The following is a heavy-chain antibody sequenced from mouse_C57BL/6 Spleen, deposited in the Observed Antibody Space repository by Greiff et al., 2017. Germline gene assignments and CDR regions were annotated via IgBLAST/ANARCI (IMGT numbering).Heavy chain of an antibody. J-gene: IGHJ3*01. Sequence: VRLQQSGAELVKPGASVKLSCKASGYTFTSYWMHWVKQRPGQGLKWIGMIHPNSGSTNYNEKFKSKATLTVDKSSSTAYMQLSSLTSEDSAVXYCARQNYGFAYWGQGTLVTVSA. D-gene: IGHD1-1*01. CDR3: ARQNYGFAY. V-gene: IGHV1-64*01. CDR1: GYTFTSYW. CDR2: IHPNSGST.